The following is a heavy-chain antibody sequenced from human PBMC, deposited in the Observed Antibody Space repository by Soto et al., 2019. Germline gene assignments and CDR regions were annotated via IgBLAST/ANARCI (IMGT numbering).Heavy chain of an antibody. CDR3: ASPSPYYYDRPSDAFDI. V-gene: IGHV1-69*13. J-gene: IGHJ3*02. D-gene: IGHD3-10*02. CDR1: GGTFSSYA. CDR2: IIPIFGTA. Sequence: SVKVSCKASGGTFSSYAISWVRQAPGQGLEWMGGIIPIFGTANYAQKFQGRVTITADESTSTAYMELSSLRSEDTAVYYCASPSPYYYDRPSDAFDIWGQGTMVTVSS.